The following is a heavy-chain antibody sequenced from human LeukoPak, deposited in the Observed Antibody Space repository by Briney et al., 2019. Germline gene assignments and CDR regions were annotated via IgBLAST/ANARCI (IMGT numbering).Heavy chain of an antibody. J-gene: IGHJ3*02. CDR1: GYSISLGYS. D-gene: IGHD3-16*01. CDR2: IHHSGST. V-gene: IGHV4-38-2*01. Sequence: PSETLSLTCAVSGYSISLGYSWGWVRQPPGKGLECMGPIHHSGSTYYSPSLKSRLTISLDTSKNHFSLKLTSVTAADTAVYYCARFDYIWETHGMDAFDIWGQGTVVTVSS. CDR3: ARFDYIWETHGMDAFDI.